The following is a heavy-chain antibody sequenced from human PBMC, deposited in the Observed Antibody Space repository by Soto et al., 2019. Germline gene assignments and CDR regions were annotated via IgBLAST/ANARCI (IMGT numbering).Heavy chain of an antibody. D-gene: IGHD1-26*01. Sequence: GGSLRLSCAASGFTFSSYGMHWVRQAPGKGLEWVAVISYDGSNKYYADSVKGRFTISRDNSKNTLYLQMNSLRAEDTAVYYCAKDSQVIVGATKVTYGYYFDYWGQGTLVTVSS. J-gene: IGHJ4*02. CDR1: GFTFSSYG. CDR3: AKDSQVIVGATKVTYGYYFDY. CDR2: ISYDGSNK. V-gene: IGHV3-30*18.